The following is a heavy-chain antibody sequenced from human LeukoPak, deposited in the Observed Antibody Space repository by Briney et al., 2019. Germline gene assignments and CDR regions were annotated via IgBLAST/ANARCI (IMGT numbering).Heavy chain of an antibody. CDR1: GFTVNNKY. CDR3: VGGSGSYSYYFDY. Sequence: PGGSLRLSCVASGFTVNNKYMTWVRQAPGKGLEWVSVISSGGNTYYADSVKGRFTISRDNSRNTLYLQMNSLTVEDTAVYYCVGGSGSYSYYFDYWGQGTLVTVSS. J-gene: IGHJ4*02. CDR2: ISSGGNT. D-gene: IGHD1-26*01. V-gene: IGHV3-66*01.